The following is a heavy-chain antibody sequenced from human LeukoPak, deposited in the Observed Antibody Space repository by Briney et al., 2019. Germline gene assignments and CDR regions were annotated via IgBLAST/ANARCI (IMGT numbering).Heavy chain of an antibody. CDR1: GGSISSYY. CDR2: IYYSGST. CDR3: ASLRRDGYNY. V-gene: IGHV4-59*01. Sequence: KASETLSLTCTVSGGSISSYYWSWIRRPPGKGLEWIGYIYYSGSTNYNPSLKSRVTISVDTSKNQFSLKLSSATAADTAVYYCASLRRDGYNYWGQGTLVTVSS. D-gene: IGHD5-24*01. J-gene: IGHJ4*02.